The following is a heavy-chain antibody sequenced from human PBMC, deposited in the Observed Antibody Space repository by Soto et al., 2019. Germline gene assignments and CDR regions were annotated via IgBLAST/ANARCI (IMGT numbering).Heavy chain of an antibody. J-gene: IGHJ6*02. CDR2: ISYDGSNK. Sequence: QVQLVESGGGVVQPGRSLRLSCAASGFTFSSYAMHWVRQAPGKGLEWEAVISYDGSNKYYADSVKGRFTISRDNSKNKLYLQMNSLRAEDTAVYYCARDHPPYYYGAGSYDKFPYYYYGMDVWGQGTTVTVSS. V-gene: IGHV3-30-3*01. D-gene: IGHD3-10*01. CDR3: ARDHPPYYYGAGSYDKFPYYYYGMDV. CDR1: GFTFSSYA.